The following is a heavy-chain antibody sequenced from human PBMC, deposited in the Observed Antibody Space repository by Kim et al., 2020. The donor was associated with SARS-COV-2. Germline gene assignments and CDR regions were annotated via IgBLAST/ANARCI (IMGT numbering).Heavy chain of an antibody. D-gene: IGHD1-26*01. J-gene: IGHJ6*01. CDR3: AKDGEVGAGSYYYYSGMDV. V-gene: IGHV3-30*02. Sequence: KDRCTVSRDNSKNTLFLQMNSLRPEDKAVYYCAKDGEVGAGSYYYYSGMDVWGQGTTVTVSS.